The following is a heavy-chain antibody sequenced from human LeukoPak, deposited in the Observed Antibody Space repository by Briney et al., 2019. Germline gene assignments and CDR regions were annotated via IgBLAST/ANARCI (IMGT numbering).Heavy chain of an antibody. CDR3: ARHSVRRTYYFDY. CDR1: GYSFSSYW. V-gene: IGHV5-51*01. D-gene: IGHD3-10*02. J-gene: IGHJ4*02. Sequence: RGESLKISCKGSGYSFSSYWIGWVRQMPGKGLEWMGIIYPADSDTRYSPSFQGQVTISADKSSSTAYLQWDSLKASDTAMYFCARHSVRRTYYFDYWAQGTLVTVSS. CDR2: IYPADSDT.